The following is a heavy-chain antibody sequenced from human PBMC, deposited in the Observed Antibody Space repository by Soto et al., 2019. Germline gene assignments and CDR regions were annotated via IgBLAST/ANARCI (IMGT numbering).Heavy chain of an antibody. CDR1: GFTFSSYW. V-gene: IGHV3-7*01. D-gene: IGHD3-3*01. CDR2: IKQDGSEK. Sequence: GGSLRLSCAASGFTFSSYWMSWVRQAPGKGLEWVANIKQDGSEKYYVDSVKGRFTISRDNAKNSLYLQMNSLRAEDTAVYYCAVGYYDFWSGYPQFRYFDYWGQGTLVTVSS. CDR3: AVGYYDFWSGYPQFRYFDY. J-gene: IGHJ4*02.